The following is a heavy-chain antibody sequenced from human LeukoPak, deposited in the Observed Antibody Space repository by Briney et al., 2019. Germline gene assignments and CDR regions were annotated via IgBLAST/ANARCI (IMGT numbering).Heavy chain of an antibody. Sequence: GSSVKVSCKASGGPFSSYAISWVRQAPGQGLEWMGGIIPIFGTANYAQKFQGRVTITADESTSTAYMELSSLRSEDTAVYYCARDSKRYYDILTGYGRGYYYYGMDVWGKGTTVTVSS. V-gene: IGHV1-69*01. CDR1: GGPFSSYA. D-gene: IGHD3-9*01. CDR3: ARDSKRYYDILTGYGRGYYYYGMDV. J-gene: IGHJ6*04. CDR2: IIPIFGTA.